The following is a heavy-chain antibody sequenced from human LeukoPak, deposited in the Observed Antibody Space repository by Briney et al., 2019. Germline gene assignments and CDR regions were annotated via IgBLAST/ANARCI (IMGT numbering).Heavy chain of an antibody. V-gene: IGHV1-8*01. CDR1: GYTFTSYD. Sequence: GASVKVSCKASGYTFTSYDINWVRQATGQGLEWMGWMNPNSGNTGYAQKFQGRVTMTRNTSISTAYMELSSLRAEDTAVYYCARATMVRGVIINGPFWNIRGQGTMVTVSS. J-gene: IGHJ3*02. D-gene: IGHD3-10*01. CDR2: MNPNSGNT. CDR3: ARATMVRGVIINGPFWNI.